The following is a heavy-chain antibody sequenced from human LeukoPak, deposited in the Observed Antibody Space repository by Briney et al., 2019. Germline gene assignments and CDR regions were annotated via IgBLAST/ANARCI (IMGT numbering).Heavy chain of an antibody. Sequence: PSETLSLTCTVSGGSISSYYWSWIRQPPGKGLEWIGNIYYSGSTNYNPSLKSRVTISVDTSKNQFSLKLSSVTAADTAVYYCASSGYSSGWYSRRDDAFDVWGQGTMVTVSS. CDR3: ASSGYSSGWYSRRDDAFDV. CDR1: GGSISSYY. D-gene: IGHD6-19*01. V-gene: IGHV4-59*01. CDR2: IYYSGST. J-gene: IGHJ3*01.